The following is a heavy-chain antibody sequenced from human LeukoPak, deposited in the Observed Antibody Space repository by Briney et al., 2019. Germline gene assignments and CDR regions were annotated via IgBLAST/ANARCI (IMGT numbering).Heavy chain of an antibody. V-gene: IGHV4-39*01. CDR1: GGSISSSSYY. Sequence: SETLSLTCTVSGGSISSSSYYWGWIRQPPGKGLEWIGSIYYSGSTYYNPSLKSRVTISVDTSKNQFSLKLSSVTAADTAVYYYDGGDSSGYSFDPVFDYWGQGALVTVSS. J-gene: IGHJ4*02. D-gene: IGHD3-22*01. CDR3: DGGDSSGYSFDPVFDY. CDR2: IYYSGST.